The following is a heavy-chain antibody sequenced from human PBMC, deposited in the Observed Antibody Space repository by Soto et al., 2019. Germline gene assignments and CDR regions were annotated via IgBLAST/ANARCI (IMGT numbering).Heavy chain of an antibody. D-gene: IGHD3-3*01. CDR1: GYTFTNYG. V-gene: IGHV1-18*01. CDR2: ISAYNGNT. Sequence: ASVKVSCKASGYTFTNYGISWVRQAPGQGLEWMGWISAYNGNTNYAQKLQGRVTMTTDTSTSTAYMELRSLRSDDTAVYYCARDKGFYDFWSGSNYYYYMDVWGKGTTVTVSS. J-gene: IGHJ6*03. CDR3: ARDKGFYDFWSGSNYYYYMDV.